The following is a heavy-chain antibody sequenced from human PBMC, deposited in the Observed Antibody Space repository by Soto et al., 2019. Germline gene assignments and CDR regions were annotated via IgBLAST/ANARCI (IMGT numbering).Heavy chain of an antibody. CDR2: ISYDGRNK. Sequence: QVQLVESGGGVVQPGRSLRLSCAASGFTFSTYAMHWVRQAPGKGLEWVAVISYDGRNKYYADSVKGRFTMSRDNSKNTLYLQMNSLRAEDTAVYYCARDAPSGSYLWMGFDYWGQGTLVTVSS. V-gene: IGHV3-30-3*01. CDR1: GFTFSTYA. J-gene: IGHJ4*02. D-gene: IGHD1-26*01. CDR3: ARDAPSGSYLWMGFDY.